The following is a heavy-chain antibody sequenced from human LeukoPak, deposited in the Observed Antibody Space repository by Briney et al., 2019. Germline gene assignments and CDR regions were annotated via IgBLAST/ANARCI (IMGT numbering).Heavy chain of an antibody. CDR1: GFTFSSYA. CDR3: AKAWERYSPDY. V-gene: IGHV3-23*01. Sequence: GRSLRLSCAASGFTFSSYAMSWVRQAPGKGLEWVSAISGSGDSTYNADSVKGRFTISRDISKNTLYLQMNSLRAEDTAVYYCAKAWERYSPDYWGQGTLVTVSS. D-gene: IGHD3-9*01. CDR2: ISGSGDST. J-gene: IGHJ4*02.